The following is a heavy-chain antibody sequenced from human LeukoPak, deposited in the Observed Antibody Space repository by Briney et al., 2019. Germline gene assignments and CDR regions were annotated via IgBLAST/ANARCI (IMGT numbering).Heavy chain of an antibody. CDR2: INQDGSEK. V-gene: IGHV3-7*01. J-gene: IGHJ4*02. CDR3: ARDKVTY. Sequence: GGSLRLSCAASGFTFSSHWMSWVRQAPGKGLEWVANINQDGSEKYYVDSVMGRFTVSRDNAKNSLYLQINSLRAEDTAVYYCARDKVTYWGQGTLVTVSS. CDR1: GFTFSSHW.